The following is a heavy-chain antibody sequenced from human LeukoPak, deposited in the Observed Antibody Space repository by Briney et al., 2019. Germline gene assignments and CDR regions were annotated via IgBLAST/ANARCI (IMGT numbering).Heavy chain of an antibody. Sequence: GGSLRLSCAASGFTFDDYTMHWVRQAPGKGLEWVSCIGSSSNYIYYGDSVKGRFTISRDNAKNSLYLQMNSLRAEDTAVYYCARDYYDSSGYYLKYFQHWGQGTLVTVSS. J-gene: IGHJ1*01. D-gene: IGHD3-22*01. CDR3: ARDYYDSSGYYLKYFQH. CDR1: GFTFDDYT. CDR2: IGSSSNYI. V-gene: IGHV3-21*01.